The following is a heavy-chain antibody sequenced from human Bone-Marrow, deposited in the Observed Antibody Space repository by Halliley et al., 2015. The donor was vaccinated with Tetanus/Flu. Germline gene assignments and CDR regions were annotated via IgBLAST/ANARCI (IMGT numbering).Heavy chain of an antibody. CDR3: ARDRLFQPPDVVSFDWFFDL. V-gene: IGHV3-30*03. Sequence: DGSNQYYTDSVRGRFPISRDNAKNMLFLQMTGLRAEDTALYYCARDRLFQPPDVVSFDWFFDLWGQGNLVTVSS. J-gene: IGHJ4*02. D-gene: IGHD3-9*01. CDR2: DGSNQ.